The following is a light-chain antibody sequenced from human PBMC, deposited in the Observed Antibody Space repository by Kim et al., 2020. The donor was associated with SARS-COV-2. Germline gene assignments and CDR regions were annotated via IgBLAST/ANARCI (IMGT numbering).Light chain of an antibody. J-gene: IGLJ1*01. V-gene: IGLV2-14*03. CDR3: SSYTLSSTYV. CDR2: DVT. Sequence: HSITIPCTGTSRDVGNYDYVSWYQHHPGKVPKLMIYDVTERLSGVSNRFSGSKSGNTASLTISGLQAEDEADYYCSSYTLSSTYVFGSGTKVTVL. CDR1: SRDVGNYDY.